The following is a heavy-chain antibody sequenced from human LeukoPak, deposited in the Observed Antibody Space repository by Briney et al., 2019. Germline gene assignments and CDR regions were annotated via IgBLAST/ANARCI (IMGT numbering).Heavy chain of an antibody. V-gene: IGHV4-38-2*02. CDR1: GYSISSGYY. J-gene: IGHJ5*02. CDR2: IYHSGST. D-gene: IGHD6-13*01. CDR3: ARDYSSSWYLYRFDP. Sequence: TSETLSLTCTVSGYSISSGYYWGWIRRPPGKGLEWIGSIYHSGSTYYNPSLKSRVTISVDTSKNQFSLKLSSVTAADTAVYYCARDYSSSWYLYRFDPWGQGTLVTVSS.